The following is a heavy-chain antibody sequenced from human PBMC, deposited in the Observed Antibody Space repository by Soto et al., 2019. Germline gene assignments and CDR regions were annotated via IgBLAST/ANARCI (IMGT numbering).Heavy chain of an antibody. V-gene: IGHV1-2*02. CDR1: GYTFTGYY. CDR3: ARDDAIFGVVLHYGMDV. CDR2: INPNSGGT. D-gene: IGHD3-3*01. Sequence: ASVKVSCKASGYTFTGYYMHWVRQAPGQGLEWMGWINPNSGGTNYAQKFQGRVTMTRDTSISTAYMELSRLRSDDTAVYYCARDDAIFGVVLHYGMDVWGQGTTVTVSS. J-gene: IGHJ6*02.